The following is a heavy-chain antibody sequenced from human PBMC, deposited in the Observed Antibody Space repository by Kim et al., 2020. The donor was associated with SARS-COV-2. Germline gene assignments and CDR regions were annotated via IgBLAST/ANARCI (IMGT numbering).Heavy chain of an antibody. D-gene: IGHD6-19*01. CDR1: GGSISSSSYY. CDR2: IYYSGST. CDR3: ALGDSSASLKGAFDI. V-gene: IGHV4-39*01. J-gene: IGHJ3*02. Sequence: SETLSLTCTVSGGSISSSSYYWGWIRQPPGKGLEWIGSIYYSGSTYYNPSLKSRVTISVDTSKNQFSLKLSSVTAADTAVYYCALGDSSASLKGAFDIWGQGTMVTVSS.